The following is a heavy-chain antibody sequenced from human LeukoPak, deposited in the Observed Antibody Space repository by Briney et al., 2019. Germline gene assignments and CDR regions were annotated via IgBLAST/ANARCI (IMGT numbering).Heavy chain of an antibody. V-gene: IGHV1-69*05. CDR2: IIPIFGTA. J-gene: IGHJ6*03. CDR3: ARDRRKELQDYYYYMDV. CDR1: GYTFTDYY. D-gene: IGHD1-7*01. Sequence: ASVKVSCKASGYTFTDYYMHWVRQAPGQGLEWMGGIIPIFGTANYAQKFQGRVTITTDESTSTAYMELSSLRSEDTAVYYCARDRRKELQDYYYYMDVWGKGTTVTVSS.